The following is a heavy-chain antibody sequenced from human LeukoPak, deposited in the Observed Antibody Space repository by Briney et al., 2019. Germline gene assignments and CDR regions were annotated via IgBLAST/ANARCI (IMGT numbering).Heavy chain of an antibody. CDR2: IKSKIDGGTT. D-gene: IGHD3-3*01. J-gene: IGHJ4*02. CDR3: TTDSYYDFWSGPFTY. Sequence: GGSLRLSCAASGFTFSNAWMSWVRQAPGKGLEWVGRIKSKIDGGTTDYAAPVKGRFTISRDDSKNTLYLQMNSLKTEDTAVYYCTTDSYYDFWSGPFTYWGQGTLVTVSS. V-gene: IGHV3-15*01. CDR1: GFTFSNAW.